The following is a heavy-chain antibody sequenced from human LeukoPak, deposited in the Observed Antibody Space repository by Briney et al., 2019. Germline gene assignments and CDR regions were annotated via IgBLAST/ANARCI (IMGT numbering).Heavy chain of an antibody. Sequence: QPGGSLRLSCAASGFTFSSYAMHWVRQAPGKGLEWVAVISYDGSNKYYADSVKGRFTISRDNSKNTLYLQMNSLRAEDTAVYYCASESRYYYDSSGYYGPDYWGQGTLVTVSS. CDR1: GFTFSSYA. V-gene: IGHV3-30-3*01. D-gene: IGHD3-22*01. J-gene: IGHJ4*02. CDR2: ISYDGSNK. CDR3: ASESRYYYDSSGYYGPDY.